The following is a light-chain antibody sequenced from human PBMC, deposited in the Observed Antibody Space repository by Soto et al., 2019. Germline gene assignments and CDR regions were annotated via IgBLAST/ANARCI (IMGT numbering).Light chain of an antibody. CDR3: NAQADNGKHV. CDR2: EVS. Sequence: QSVLTQPPSASWSTGQSVTISCTGNSNHVGHSNFISWYQQHPGKVPKLIIYEVSKRPSGVPDRFSGSKSCNTASLSVSGLQDEDEADYVCNAQADNGKHVFGTGTKITVL. CDR1: SNHVGHSNF. J-gene: IGLJ1*01. V-gene: IGLV2-8*01.